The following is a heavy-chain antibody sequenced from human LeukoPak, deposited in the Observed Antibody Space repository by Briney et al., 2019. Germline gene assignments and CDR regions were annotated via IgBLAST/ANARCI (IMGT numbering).Heavy chain of an antibody. D-gene: IGHD3-22*01. CDR1: GGSISSYY. CDR2: IYTSGST. CDR3: ARPAWYYDSSGYYYVGAFDI. J-gene: IGHJ3*02. Sequence: SETLSLTCTVSGGSISSYYWSWIRQLPGKGLEWIGYIYTSGSTNYNPSLKSRVTISVDTSKNQFSLKLSSVTAADTAVYYCARPAWYYDSSGYYYVGAFDIWGQGTMVTVSS. V-gene: IGHV4-4*09.